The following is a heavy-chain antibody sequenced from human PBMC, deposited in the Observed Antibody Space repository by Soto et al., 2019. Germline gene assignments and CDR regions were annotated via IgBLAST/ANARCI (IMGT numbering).Heavy chain of an antibody. CDR2: IYSGGST. D-gene: IGHD2-2*01. Sequence: EVQLVESGGGLIQPGGSLRLSCAASGFTVSSNYMSWVRQAPGKGLEWVSVIYSGGSTYYADSVKGRFTISRDNSKNTLYLQMNNLRAEDTAVYYCARDRRLVPAAKDYYGMDVWGQGTTVTVSS. J-gene: IGHJ6*02. CDR3: ARDRRLVPAAKDYYGMDV. V-gene: IGHV3-53*01. CDR1: GFTVSSNY.